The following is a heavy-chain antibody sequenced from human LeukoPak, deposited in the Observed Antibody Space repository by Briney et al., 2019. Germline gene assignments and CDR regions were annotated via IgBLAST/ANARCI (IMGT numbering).Heavy chain of an antibody. Sequence: HGESLKISCKGSGYRFTSYWIGWVRQMPGKGLEWMGIIYPDDSDTTYDPSFQGQVTISADKSISTAYLQWSSLKASDTAMYYCARRSGNYYGVDYWGQGTLVTVSS. CDR3: ARRSGNYYGVDY. CDR1: GYRFTSYW. V-gene: IGHV5-51*01. D-gene: IGHD1-26*01. J-gene: IGHJ4*02. CDR2: IYPDDSDT.